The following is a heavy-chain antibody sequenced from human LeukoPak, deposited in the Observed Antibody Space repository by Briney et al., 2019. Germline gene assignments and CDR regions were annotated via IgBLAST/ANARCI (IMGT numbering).Heavy chain of an antibody. D-gene: IGHD3-10*01. J-gene: IGHJ3*02. CDR2: IYYSGST. CDR1: GGSISSYY. V-gene: IGHV4-59*01. Sequence: SETLSLTCTVSGGSISSYYWSWIRQPPGKGLEWIGYIYYSGSTNYNPSLKSQVTISVDTSKNQFSLKLSSVTAADTAVYYCARNLFGSFDAFDIWGQGTMVTVSS. CDR3: ARNLFGSFDAFDI.